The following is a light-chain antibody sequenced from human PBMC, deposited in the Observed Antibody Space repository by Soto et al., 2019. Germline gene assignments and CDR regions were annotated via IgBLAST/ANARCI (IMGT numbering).Light chain of an antibody. J-gene: IGKJ1*01. CDR3: QQRDNGPPWT. CDR1: QSVSKY. Sequence: EIVLTQSPATLSLSPGERATLSCRASQSVSKYVAWYQQIPGQAPRLLIYDASNRATGIPDRFSGSGSGTDFTLSISSLEPEDFAVYYCQQRDNGPPWTFGQGTKVEIK. CDR2: DAS. V-gene: IGKV3-11*01.